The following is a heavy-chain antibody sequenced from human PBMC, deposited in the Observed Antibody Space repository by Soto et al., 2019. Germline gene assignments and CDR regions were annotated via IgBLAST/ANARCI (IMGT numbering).Heavy chain of an antibody. CDR1: GGSISSGGYY. CDR3: ARVGYYYDSSGYIAPAPYFDY. CDR2: IYYSGST. D-gene: IGHD3-22*01. V-gene: IGHV4-31*03. Sequence: SETLSLTCTVSGGSISSGGYYWSWIRQHPGKGLEWIGYIYYSGSTYYNPSLKSRVTISVDTSKNQFSLKLSSVTAADTAVYYCARVGYYYDSSGYIAPAPYFDYWGQGTLVTVSS. J-gene: IGHJ4*02.